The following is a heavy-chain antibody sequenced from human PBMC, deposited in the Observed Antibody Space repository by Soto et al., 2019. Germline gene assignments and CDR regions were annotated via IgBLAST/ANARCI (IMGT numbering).Heavy chain of an antibody. CDR1: GFTFRSSA. D-gene: IGHD2-15*01. Sequence: SVKVSCKTSGFTFRSSAVQWVRQARGQRLEWIGWLVVGTGNTNYAQKFQQRVTISSDRSTNTVPMELSSLTSEDTAVYYCATGAYCSGGSCSDYYYYYYGMDLWGQGTTVTVSS. V-gene: IGHV1-58*01. J-gene: IGHJ6*02. CDR3: ATGAYCSGGSCSDYYYYYYGMDL. CDR2: LVVGTGNT.